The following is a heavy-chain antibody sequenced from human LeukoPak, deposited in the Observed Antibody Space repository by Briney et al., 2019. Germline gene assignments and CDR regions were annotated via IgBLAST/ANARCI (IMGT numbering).Heavy chain of an antibody. V-gene: IGHV3-15*07. CDR2: IRSNSDGGTI. D-gene: IGHD3-22*01. J-gene: IGHJ5*02. Sequence: GGSLRLSCATSGFTFSNAWMNWVRQAPGKGLEWVGRIRSNSDGGTIDYAAPVKGRSTLSRDDSKTTLYLQMNSLQTEDTAVYYCAIDFYDSTWGQGTLVTVSS. CDR3: AIDFYDST. CDR1: GFTFSNAW.